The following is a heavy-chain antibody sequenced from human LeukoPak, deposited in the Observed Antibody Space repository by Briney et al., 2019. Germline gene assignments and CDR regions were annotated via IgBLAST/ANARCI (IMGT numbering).Heavy chain of an antibody. CDR2: INTNTGNP. CDR3: ARGMSNSPYYFYYYMDV. D-gene: IGHD1-1*01. Sequence: ASVKVSCKASGYTFTSYAMNWVRQAPGQGLEWMGWINTNTGNPTYAQGFTGRFVFSLDTSVSTAYLQISSLKAEDTAVYYCARGMSNSPYYFYYYMDVWGKGTTVTVSS. CDR1: GYTFTSYA. J-gene: IGHJ6*03. V-gene: IGHV7-4-1*02.